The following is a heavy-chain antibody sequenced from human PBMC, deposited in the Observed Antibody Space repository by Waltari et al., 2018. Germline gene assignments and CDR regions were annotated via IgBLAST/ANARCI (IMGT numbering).Heavy chain of an antibody. V-gene: IGHV3-7*03. CDR2: INYDGTVK. J-gene: IGHJ4*02. CDR3: ATDRWLGY. D-gene: IGHD3-10*01. CDR1: CSDIW. Sequence: CSDIWVTGLRQAPGRGLEWVANINYDGTVKNDGDAVKGRFTISRDNARNSLYLQMNSLRVEDTAVYYCATDRWLGYWGQGTLVTVSS.